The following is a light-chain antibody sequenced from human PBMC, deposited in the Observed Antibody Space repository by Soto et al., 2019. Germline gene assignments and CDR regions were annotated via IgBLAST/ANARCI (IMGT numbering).Light chain of an antibody. V-gene: IGKV3-11*01. CDR3: QQRRNWPIT. CDR1: QTVVSY. CDR2: DAS. Sequence: EIVLTQSPATLSLSPGERATLSCRASQTVVSYLAWYQQKPGQTPRLLIFDASHRATDIPARFSGSGSGTDFPLTISGLEPEDFAVYYCQQRRNWPITFGQGTRLEIK. J-gene: IGKJ5*01.